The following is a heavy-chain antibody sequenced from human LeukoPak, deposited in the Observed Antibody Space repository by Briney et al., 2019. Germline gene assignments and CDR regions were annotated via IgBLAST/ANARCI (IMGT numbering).Heavy chain of an antibody. J-gene: IGHJ5*02. V-gene: IGHV4-39*07. CDR1: GGSISSSSYY. CDR3: ARRHVSYNWFDP. Sequence: PSETLSLTCTVSGGSISSSSYYWGWIRQPPGKGLEWIGSIYYSGSTYYNPSLKSRVTISVDTSKNQFSLKLSSVTAADTAVYYCARRHVSYNWFDPWGQGTLVTVSS. CDR2: IYYSGST. D-gene: IGHD5/OR15-5a*01.